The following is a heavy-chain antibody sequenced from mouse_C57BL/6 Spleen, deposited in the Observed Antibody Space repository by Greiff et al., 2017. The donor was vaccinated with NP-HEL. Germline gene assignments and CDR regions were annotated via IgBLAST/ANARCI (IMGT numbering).Heavy chain of an antibody. J-gene: IGHJ4*01. CDR3: ARRTGRGYAMDY. Sequence: EVQLQQSGPVLVKPGASVKMSCKASGYTFTDYYMNWVKQSHGKSLEWIGVINPYNGGTSYNQKIKGKATLTVDKSSSTAYMELNSLTSEDSAVYYCARRTGRGYAMDYWGQGSSVTVSS. CDR2: INPYNGGT. D-gene: IGHD4-1*01. CDR1: GYTFTDYY. V-gene: IGHV1-19*01.